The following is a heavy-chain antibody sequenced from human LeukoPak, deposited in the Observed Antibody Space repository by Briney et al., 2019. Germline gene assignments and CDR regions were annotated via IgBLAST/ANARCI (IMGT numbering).Heavy chain of an antibody. CDR2: VSASADNT. V-gene: IGHV3-23*01. CDR1: GFTFRSYA. J-gene: IGHJ4*02. CDR3: AKEAHRPLPTDC. Sequence: PGGSLRLSCAASGFTFRSYAMSWVRQAPGKGLEWVSAVSASADNTYYADFVRGRFTISRDNSKNTLYLQVHSLRVDDTAVYYCAKEAHRPLPTDCWGQGTLVTVSS.